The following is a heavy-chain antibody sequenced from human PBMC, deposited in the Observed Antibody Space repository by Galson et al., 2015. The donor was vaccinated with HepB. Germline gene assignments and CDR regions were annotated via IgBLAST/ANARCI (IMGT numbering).Heavy chain of an antibody. CDR3: ARDPEGDDYGDFGFDY. J-gene: IGHJ4*02. CDR2: ISYDGSNK. V-gene: IGHV3-30-3*01. CDR1: GFTFSSYA. D-gene: IGHD4-17*01. Sequence: SLRLSCAASGFTFSSYAMHWVRQAPGKGLEWVAVISYDGSNKYYADSVKGRFTISRDNSKNTLYLQMNSLRAEDTAVYYCARDPEGDDYGDFGFDYWGQGTLVTVSS.